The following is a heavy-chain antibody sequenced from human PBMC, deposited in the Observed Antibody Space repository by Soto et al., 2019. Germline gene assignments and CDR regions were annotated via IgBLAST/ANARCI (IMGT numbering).Heavy chain of an antibody. V-gene: IGHV3-21*04. Sequence: EVQLVESGGGLVKPGGSLRLSCAASGFTFSSYSMNWVRQAPGKGLEWVGEISPKSGGTRYAQKFQGRVTMTKDTSITTVYMELSNLSPDDTAVYYCGRGRSGELVVFYWGQGTLVTVHS. J-gene: IGHJ4*02. CDR1: GFTFSSYS. CDR2: ISPKSGGT. CDR3: GRGRSGELVVFY. D-gene: IGHD1-7*01.